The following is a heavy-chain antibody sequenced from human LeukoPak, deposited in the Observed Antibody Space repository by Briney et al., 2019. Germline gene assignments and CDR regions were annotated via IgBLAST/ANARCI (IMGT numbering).Heavy chain of an antibody. V-gene: IGHV3-20*04. CDR2: IDWNGAST. J-gene: IGHJ4*02. Sequence: GGSLRLSCAASGFTFSREWMHWVRQVAGQGLEWVSGIDWNGASTGYADPVKGRFTISRDNAKKSLYLQMNSLRAEDTALYYCARGSTMVSDYWGQGTLVTVSS. CDR3: ARGSTMVSDY. CDR1: GFTFSREW. D-gene: IGHD3-10*01.